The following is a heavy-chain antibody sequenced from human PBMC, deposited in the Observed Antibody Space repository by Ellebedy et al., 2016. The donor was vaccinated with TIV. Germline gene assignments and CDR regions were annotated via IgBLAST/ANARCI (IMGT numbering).Heavy chain of an antibody. J-gene: IGHJ5*02. CDR3: AGLRVFGIVVVPAARLFDP. Sequence: SETLSLXXTVSGGSISSYYWSWIRQHPGKGLEWIGEINHSGSTNYNPSLKSRVTISVDTSKNQFSLKLSSVTAADTAVYYCAGLRVFGIVVVPAARLFDPWGQGTLVTVSS. CDR2: INHSGST. D-gene: IGHD2-2*01. V-gene: IGHV4-34*01. CDR1: GGSISSYY.